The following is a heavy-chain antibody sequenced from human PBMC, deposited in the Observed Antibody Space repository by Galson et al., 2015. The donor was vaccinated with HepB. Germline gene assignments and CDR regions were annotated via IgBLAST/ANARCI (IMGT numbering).Heavy chain of an antibody. J-gene: IGHJ6*02. Sequence: SLRLSCAASGFTFSSYWMHWVRQAPGKGLVWVSRINSDGSSTSYADSVKGRFAISRDNAKNTLYLQMNSLRAEDTAVYYCARVPGIAVAALWDGMDVWGQGTTVTVSS. CDR2: INSDGSST. D-gene: IGHD6-19*01. V-gene: IGHV3-74*01. CDR3: ARVPGIAVAALWDGMDV. CDR1: GFTFSSYW.